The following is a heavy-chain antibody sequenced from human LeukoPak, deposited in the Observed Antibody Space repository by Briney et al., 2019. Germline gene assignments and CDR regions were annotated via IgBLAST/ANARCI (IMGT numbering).Heavy chain of an antibody. J-gene: IGHJ4*02. CDR2: IYYSGST. V-gene: IGHV4-59*12. Sequence: SETLSLTCTVSGGSISSYYWSWIRQPPGKGLEWIGYIYYSGSTNYNPSLKSRVTMSVDTSKNQFSLKLSSVTAADTAVYYCAIGYDSSGYPEEYFDYWGQGTLVTVSS. CDR3: AIGYDSSGYPEEYFDY. D-gene: IGHD3-22*01. CDR1: GGSISSYY.